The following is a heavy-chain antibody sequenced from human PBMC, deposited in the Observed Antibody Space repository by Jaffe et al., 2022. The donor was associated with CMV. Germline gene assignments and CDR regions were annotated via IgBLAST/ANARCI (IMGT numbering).Heavy chain of an antibody. CDR2: IKSKTDGGTT. CDR3: TSFFSSGYYGRYDAFDI. V-gene: IGHV3-15*01. Sequence: EVQLVESGGGLVKPGGSLRLSCAASGFTFSNAWMSWVRQAPGKGLEWVGRIKSKTDGGTTDYAAPVKGRFTISRDDSKNTLYLQMNSLKTEDTAVYYCTSFFSSGYYGRYDAFDIWGQGTMVTVSS. CDR1: GFTFSNAW. D-gene: IGHD3-22*01. J-gene: IGHJ3*02.